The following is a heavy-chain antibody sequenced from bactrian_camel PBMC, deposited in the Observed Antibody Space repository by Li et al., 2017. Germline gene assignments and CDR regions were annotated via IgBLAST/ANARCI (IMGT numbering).Heavy chain of an antibody. V-gene: IGHV3S55*01. D-gene: IGHD3*01. CDR2: ISSSGRT. CDR1: GLTYRDYC. Sequence: HVQLVESGGGSVQAGGSLRLSCAVSGLTYRDYCMAWFRQATGKAREGVAAISSSGRTIYTDSLKGRFTVSKINANNTLYLQMNNLKPEDTAMYYCAAKIVGVVTASLGCRITTGARGPRSPSP. CDR3: AAKIVGVVTASLGCRITT. J-gene: IGHJ4*01.